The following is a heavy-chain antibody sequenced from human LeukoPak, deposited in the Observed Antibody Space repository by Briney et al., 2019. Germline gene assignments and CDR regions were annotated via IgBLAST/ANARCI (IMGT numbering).Heavy chain of an antibody. J-gene: IGHJ4*02. D-gene: IGHD3-3*01. CDR3: ARSYYDFWSGYYNLFDY. Sequence: SETLSLTCTVSGGSISSYYWSWIRQPPGKGLERIGYIYYSGSTNYNPSLKSRVTISVDTSKNQFSLKLSSVTAADTAVYYCARSYYDFWSGYYNLFDYWGQGTLVTVSS. CDR2: IYYSGST. CDR1: GGSISSYY. V-gene: IGHV4-59*01.